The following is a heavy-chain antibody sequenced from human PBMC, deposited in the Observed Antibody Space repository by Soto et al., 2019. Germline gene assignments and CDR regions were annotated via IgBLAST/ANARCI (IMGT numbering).Heavy chain of an antibody. J-gene: IGHJ4*02. CDR3: ARSGATTSPVNS. V-gene: IGHV3-11*01. CDR1: GFILNDYQ. Sequence: QGQIEESGGDLVKPGGSLRLSCTASGFILNDYQMTWIRQPPGRGLDWVSSIRGRYNTTYYADSVKGRFIISRDNTKNAVFLQMSGLRAEDTAVYFCARSGATTSPVNSWGRGTLVTVSS. D-gene: IGHD1-26*01. CDR2: IRGRYNTT.